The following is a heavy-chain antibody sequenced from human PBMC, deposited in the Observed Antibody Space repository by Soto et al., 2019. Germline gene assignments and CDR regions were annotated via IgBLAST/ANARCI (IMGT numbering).Heavy chain of an antibody. D-gene: IGHD3-10*01. CDR3: ARVTVRGMLLVRVVRRGNYYYGMDV. V-gene: IGHV1-46*01. J-gene: IGHJ6*02. CDR2: INPSGGST. CDR1: GYTFTSYY. Sequence: QVQLVQSGAEVKKPGASVKVSCKASGYTFTSYYMHWVRQAPGQGLEWMGIINPSGGSTSYAQKFQGRVTMTRDTYTSTVYMELISLRSEDTAVYYCARVTVRGMLLVRVVRRGNYYYGMDVWGQGTTVTVSS.